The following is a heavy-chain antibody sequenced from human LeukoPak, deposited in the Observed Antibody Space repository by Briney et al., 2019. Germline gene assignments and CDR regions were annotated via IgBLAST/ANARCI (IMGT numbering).Heavy chain of an antibody. CDR3: ARDRSQRNAFDI. Sequence: GASVKVSCKVSGYTLTELSMHWVRQAPGKGLEWMGGFDPEDGETIYAQKLQGKVTMTTDTSTSTAYMELRSLRSDDTAVYYCARDRSQRNAFDIWGQGTMVTVSS. CDR1: GYTLTELS. J-gene: IGHJ3*02. CDR2: FDPEDGET. V-gene: IGHV1-24*01.